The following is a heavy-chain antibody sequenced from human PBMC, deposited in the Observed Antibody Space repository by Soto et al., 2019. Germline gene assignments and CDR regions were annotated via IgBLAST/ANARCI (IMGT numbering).Heavy chain of an antibody. J-gene: IGHJ3*02. CDR2: IYYSGST. V-gene: IGHV4-59*01. Sequence: SETLSLTCTVSGGSISSYYWSWIRQPPGKGLEWIGYIYYSGSTNYNPSLKSRVTISVDTSKNQFSLKLSSVTAADTAVYYCASIPNYGSGSYRRAFDIWGQGTMVT. CDR1: GGSISSYY. CDR3: ASIPNYGSGSYRRAFDI. D-gene: IGHD3-10*01.